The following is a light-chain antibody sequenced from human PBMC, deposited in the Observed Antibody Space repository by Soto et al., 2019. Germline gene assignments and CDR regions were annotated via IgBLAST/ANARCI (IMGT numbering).Light chain of an antibody. CDR1: SSDVGGYNY. CDR3: CSYAGSYTHV. Sequence: QSALTQPRSVSGSPGQSVTISCTGTSSDVGGYNYVSWYQQHPGKAPKLILYDVSKRPSGVPDRFSGSKSGNTASLTISVLQAEDEADYYCCSYAGSYTHVFGTGTKVTVL. J-gene: IGLJ1*01. V-gene: IGLV2-11*01. CDR2: DVS.